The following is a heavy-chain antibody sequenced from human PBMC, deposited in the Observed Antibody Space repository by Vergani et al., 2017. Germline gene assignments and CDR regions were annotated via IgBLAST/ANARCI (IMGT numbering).Heavy chain of an antibody. V-gene: IGHV3-23*01. CDR3: AKQYFVSGNYLFDY. Sequence: EVQLLESGGGLVQPGGSLRLTCAASEFTFSNYAMNWVRQAPGKGLEWVSGISGSGVSAYYTDSVKGRFTISRDNSKNRLFLQMNNLRTEDTAIYYCAKQYFVSGNYLFDYWGQGTRVTVSS. J-gene: IGHJ4*02. CDR2: ISGSGVSA. CDR1: EFTFSNYA. D-gene: IGHD3-10*01.